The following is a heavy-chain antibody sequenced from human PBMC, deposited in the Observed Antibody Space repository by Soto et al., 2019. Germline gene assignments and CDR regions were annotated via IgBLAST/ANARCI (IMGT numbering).Heavy chain of an antibody. CDR3: ARSSGSYSYYGMDV. Sequence: ASVKVSCKASGYTLTGYYMHWVRQAPGQGLEWMGCINPKNGDTYYAQKFQGRVTLTRDTSVSTAHMELSRLRSDDTAVYYCARSSGSYSYYGMDVWAQGTTVTVTS. J-gene: IGHJ6*02. CDR1: GYTLTGYY. CDR2: INPKNGDT. D-gene: IGHD1-26*01. V-gene: IGHV1-2*02.